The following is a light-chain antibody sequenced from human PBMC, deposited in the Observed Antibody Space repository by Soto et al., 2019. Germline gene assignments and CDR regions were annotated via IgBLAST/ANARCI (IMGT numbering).Light chain of an antibody. V-gene: IGLV1-47*01. J-gene: IGLJ2*01. CDR1: GSNVGAIF. CDR3: AAWDDSLRGPV. Sequence: QSVLTQPPSASGTPGRRVTICCSGSGSNVGAIFVYWYQQLPGPAPKLLIYRNNRRPLGVPNRCSCSTCDTSAPPAISGLRSEDEADDYCAAWDDSLRGPVFGGGTQLTVL. CDR2: RNN.